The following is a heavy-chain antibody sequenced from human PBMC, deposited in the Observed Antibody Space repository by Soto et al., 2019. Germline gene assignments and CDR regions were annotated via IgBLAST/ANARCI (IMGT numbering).Heavy chain of an antibody. CDR2: ISGSGGST. Sequence: PGGSLRLSCAASGFTFSSYAMSWVRQAPGKGLEWVSAISGSGGSTYYADSVKGRFTISRDNSKNTLYLQMNSLRAEDTAVYYCAKEGRFGELPQDRYYYMDVWGKGTTVTVSS. CDR1: GFTFSSYA. V-gene: IGHV3-23*01. D-gene: IGHD3-10*01. CDR3: AKEGRFGELPQDRYYYMDV. J-gene: IGHJ6*03.